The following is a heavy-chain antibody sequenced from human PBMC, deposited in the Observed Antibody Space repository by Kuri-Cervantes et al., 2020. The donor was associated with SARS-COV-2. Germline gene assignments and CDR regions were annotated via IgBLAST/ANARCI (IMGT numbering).Heavy chain of an antibody. CDR3: ARVHDSSGYKSLDI. V-gene: IGHV4-59*01. D-gene: IGHD3-22*01. CDR1: GGSISSYY. CDR2: IYYSGST. Sequence: SETLSLTCTVSGGSISSYYWSWIRQPPGKGLEWIGYIYYSGSTNYNPSLKSRITISVDTSKNQFSLNLTSVTAADTAVYFCARVHDSSGYKSLDIWGQGTMVTVSS. J-gene: IGHJ3*02.